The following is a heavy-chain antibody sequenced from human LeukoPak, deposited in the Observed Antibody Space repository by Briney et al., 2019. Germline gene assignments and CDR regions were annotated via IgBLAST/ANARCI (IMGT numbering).Heavy chain of an antibody. V-gene: IGHV3-23*01. D-gene: IGHD3-10*01. CDR1: GFTFSSYG. Sequence: GGSLRLSCAAYGFTFSSYGMSWVRQAPGKGLEWVSAISGSGGSKSYADSVKGRFTISRDNCKNTLYLQMNRLRAEDTAVYYCAKDSYGSGSYWAFTGDAFDIWGQGTMVTVSS. J-gene: IGHJ3*02. CDR3: AKDSYGSGSYWAFTGDAFDI. CDR2: ISGSGGSK.